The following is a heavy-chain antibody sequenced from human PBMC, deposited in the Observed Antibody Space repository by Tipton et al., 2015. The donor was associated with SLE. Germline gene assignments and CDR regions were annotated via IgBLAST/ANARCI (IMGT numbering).Heavy chain of an antibody. D-gene: IGHD3-10*01. J-gene: IGHJ4*02. CDR3: ARVSGGLLWFGEFLD. V-gene: IGHV4-34*01. CDR2: INHSGST. Sequence: TLSLTCAVYGGSFSAYYWSWIRQPPGKGLEWIGEINHSGSTNYNPSLNSRVTISVDTSKNQFSLKLSSVTAADTAVYYCARVSGGLLWFGEFLDWGQGTLVTVSS. CDR1: GGSFSAYY.